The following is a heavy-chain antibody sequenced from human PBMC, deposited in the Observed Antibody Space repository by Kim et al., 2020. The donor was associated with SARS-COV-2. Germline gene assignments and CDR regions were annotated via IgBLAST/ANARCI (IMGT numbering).Heavy chain of an antibody. CDR3: ARSRYSSGPTDFDY. J-gene: IGHJ4*02. D-gene: IGHD6-19*01. Sequence: GGSLRLSCAASGFTFSSYGMHWVRQAPGKGLEWVAVIWHDGSTKYYADSVKGRFTISRDNSKNTLYLQMNSLRAEDTALYYCARSRYSSGPTDFDYWGQGTLVTVSS. V-gene: IGHV3-33*01. CDR2: IWHDGSTK. CDR1: GFTFSSYG.